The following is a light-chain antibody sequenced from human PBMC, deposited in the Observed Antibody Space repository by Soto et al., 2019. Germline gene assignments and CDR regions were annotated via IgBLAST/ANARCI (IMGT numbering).Light chain of an antibody. Sequence: EIVMTQSPGTLSLSPGERATLSCRASQSVSSNFLAWYQQRPGQAPRLLMDGASSRAAGIPDRFSGSGSGTGFTLTISRLEPEDFAVYYCHHYGRSAIFTFGPGTTVDIK. J-gene: IGKJ3*01. V-gene: IGKV3-20*01. CDR2: GAS. CDR3: HHYGRSAIFT. CDR1: QSVSSNF.